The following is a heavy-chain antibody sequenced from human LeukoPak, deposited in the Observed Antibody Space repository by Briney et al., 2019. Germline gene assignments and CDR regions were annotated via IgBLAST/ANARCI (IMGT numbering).Heavy chain of an antibody. CDR2: IYYSGST. Sequence: SETLSLTCTVSGGSISSSSNYWGWIRQPPGKGLEWIGSIYYSGSTYYNPSLKSRVTISVDTSKNQFSLKLSAVTAADTAVYYCARADGNSAYYYYYMDVWGKGTTVTVSS. D-gene: IGHD4-23*01. J-gene: IGHJ6*03. CDR1: GGSISSSSNY. CDR3: ARADGNSAYYYYYMDV. V-gene: IGHV4-39*07.